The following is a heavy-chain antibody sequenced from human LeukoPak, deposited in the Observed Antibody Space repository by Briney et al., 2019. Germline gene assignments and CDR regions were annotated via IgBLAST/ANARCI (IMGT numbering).Heavy chain of an antibody. CDR3: ARDRPNEDTAMPQEGSEYFQH. Sequence: GSSVKVSCKASGGTFSSYAISWVRQAPGQGLEWMGGIIPIFGTANYAQKFQGRVTITADESTSTAYMELSSLRSEDTAMYYCARDRPNEDTAMPQEGSEYFQHWGQGTLVTVSS. CDR1: GGTFSSYA. J-gene: IGHJ1*01. V-gene: IGHV1-69*01. CDR2: IIPIFGTA. D-gene: IGHD5-18*01.